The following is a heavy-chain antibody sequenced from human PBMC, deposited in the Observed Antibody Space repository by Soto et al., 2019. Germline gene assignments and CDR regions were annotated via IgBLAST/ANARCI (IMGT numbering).Heavy chain of an antibody. V-gene: IGHV1-69*01. Sequence: QVQLVQSGAEVKKPGSSVKVSCKASGGTFSSSAISWVRQAPGQGLEWMGGIIPIFGTATYAQKFQGSVTITADESTPTAYMEVSSLRSEDTAVYYCASRNGYNFGFDYWGQGTLVTVSS. D-gene: IGHD5-12*01. CDR1: GGTFSSSA. CDR3: ASRNGYNFGFDY. J-gene: IGHJ4*02. CDR2: IIPIFGTA.